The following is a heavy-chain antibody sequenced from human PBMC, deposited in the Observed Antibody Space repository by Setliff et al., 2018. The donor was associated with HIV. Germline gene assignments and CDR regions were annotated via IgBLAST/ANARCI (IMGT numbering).Heavy chain of an antibody. CDR3: ATLKMATIYRDFDY. CDR1: GGSFSGYY. D-gene: IGHD5-12*01. J-gene: IGHJ4*02. Sequence: SETLSLTCAVYGGSFSGYYWSWIRQPPGKGLEWIGEINHRGSTNCNPSLKSRVSISLDTDKNQFSLKLSSVTAADTAVYYCATLKMATIYRDFDYWGQGTRGTV. V-gene: IGHV4-34*01. CDR2: INHRGST.